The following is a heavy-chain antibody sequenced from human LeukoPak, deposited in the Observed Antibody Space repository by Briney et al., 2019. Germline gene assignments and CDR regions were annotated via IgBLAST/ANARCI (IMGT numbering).Heavy chain of an antibody. V-gene: IGHV4-61*01. CDR3: ARVYYDFWSGPLPGYYYYGMDV. J-gene: IGHJ6*02. CDR2: IYYSGST. Sequence: SETLSLTCTVSGGSVSSGSYYWRWLRQPPGTGLEWIGYIYYSGSTNYNPSLKSRVTISVDTSKNQFSLKLSSVTAADTAVYYCARVYYDFWSGPLPGYYYYGMDVWGQGTTVTVSS. D-gene: IGHD3-3*01. CDR1: GGSVSSGSYY.